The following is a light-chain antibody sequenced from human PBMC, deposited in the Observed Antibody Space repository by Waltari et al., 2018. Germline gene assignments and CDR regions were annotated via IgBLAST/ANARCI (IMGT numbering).Light chain of an antibody. CDR1: SNDVGGYNY. Sequence: QSVLTQPASVSGSPGQSVTISCTGTSNDVGGYNYVFWYQHHPGKAPKLMIYEVNNRPSGVSYRFPGSKSGNTASLTISGLQAEDEADYYCSSYTTSSTWVFGGGTKLTVL. J-gene: IGLJ3*02. CDR3: SSYTTSSTWV. V-gene: IGLV2-14*01. CDR2: EVN.